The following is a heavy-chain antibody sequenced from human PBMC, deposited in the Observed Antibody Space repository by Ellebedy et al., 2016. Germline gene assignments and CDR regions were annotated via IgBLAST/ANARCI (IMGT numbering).Heavy chain of an antibody. Sequence: GGSLRLSCAASGFTFSIQTMSWVRQASGKGPEWVSSIDNNGDGTFYADSVRGRFTISRDNSKNTLYLQVNSLRVEDTARYYCAKGGMQYFENWGQGTLVTVSS. CDR2: IDNNGDGT. J-gene: IGHJ4*02. CDR3: AKGGMQYFEN. V-gene: IGHV3-23*01. D-gene: IGHD2-8*01. CDR1: GFTFSIQT.